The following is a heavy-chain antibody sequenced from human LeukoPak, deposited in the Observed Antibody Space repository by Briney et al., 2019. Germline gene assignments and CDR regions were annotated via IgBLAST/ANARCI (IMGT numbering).Heavy chain of an antibody. CDR3: TTDPTDSGYYDSSGYYYPLDY. D-gene: IGHD3-22*01. J-gene: IGHJ4*02. V-gene: IGHV3-15*01. CDR2: IKSKTDGGTT. Sequence: GGSLRLSCAASGFTFSNAWMSWVRQAPGKGLEWVGRIKSKTDGGTTDYAAPVKGRFTISRDDSKNTLYLQMNSLKTEDTAVYYCTTDPTDSGYYDSSGYYYPLDYWGQGTLVTVSS. CDR1: GFTFSNAW.